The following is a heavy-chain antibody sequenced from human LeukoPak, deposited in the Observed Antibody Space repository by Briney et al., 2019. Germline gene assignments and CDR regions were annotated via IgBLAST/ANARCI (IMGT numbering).Heavy chain of an antibody. V-gene: IGHV4-59*01. CDR1: GGSISTYY. J-gene: IGHJ4*02. CDR2: IYYSGRT. D-gene: IGHD2-8*01. CDR3: ARSGTKTNGFDY. Sequence: SETLSLTCTVSGGSISTYYWSWIRQPPGQGLEWIGYIYYSGRTNYSPSLQSRVTISVDTSRNQFSLRLISVTAADTAMYYCARSGTKTNGFDYWGQGTLVTVSS.